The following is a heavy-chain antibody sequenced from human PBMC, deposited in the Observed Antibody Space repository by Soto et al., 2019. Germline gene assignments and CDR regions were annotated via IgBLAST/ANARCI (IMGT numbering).Heavy chain of an antibody. V-gene: IGHV5-51*01. Sequence: PGESLKISCXGSGYTFTSYWIAWVRQMPGKDLEWMGIIYPGDSDTRYSPSFQGQVSISADKSISTAYLQWSSLKASDTAMYYCARQDGSALYYFDYWGQGTLVTVSS. J-gene: IGHJ4*02. CDR3: ARQDGSALYYFDY. CDR1: GYTFTSYW. D-gene: IGHD6-19*01. CDR2: IYPGDSDT.